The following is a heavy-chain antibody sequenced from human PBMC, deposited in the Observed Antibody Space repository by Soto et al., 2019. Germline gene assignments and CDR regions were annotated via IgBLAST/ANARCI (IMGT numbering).Heavy chain of an antibody. J-gene: IGHJ3*02. CDR3: ARVRRDDYNAADAFDI. Sequence: QVQLVQSGAEVKKPGSSVKVSCKASGGTFSSYAISWVRQAPGQGLEWMGGIIPIFGTANYAQKFQGRVTITADESTSTAYMELSSLRSEDRGVYYCARVRRDDYNAADAFDIWGQGTMVTVSS. CDR1: GGTFSSYA. V-gene: IGHV1-69*12. D-gene: IGHD4-4*01. CDR2: IIPIFGTA.